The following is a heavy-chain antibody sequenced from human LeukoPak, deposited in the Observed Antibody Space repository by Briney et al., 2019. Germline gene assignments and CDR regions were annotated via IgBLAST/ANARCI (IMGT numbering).Heavy chain of an antibody. V-gene: IGHV3-23*01. Sequence: GGSLRLSCAASGLTFSGYAMSWVRQAPGKGLEWVAAISGSGGSTYYADSVKGRFTISRDNSKNTLYLQMNSLRAEDTAVYYCAKDALEWFGDYYYMDVWGKGTTVTVSS. J-gene: IGHJ6*03. CDR1: GLTFSGYA. CDR2: ISGSGGST. D-gene: IGHD3-10*01. CDR3: AKDALEWFGDYYYMDV.